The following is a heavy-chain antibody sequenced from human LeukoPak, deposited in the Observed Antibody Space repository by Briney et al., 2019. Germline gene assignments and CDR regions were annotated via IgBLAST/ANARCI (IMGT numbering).Heavy chain of an antibody. D-gene: IGHD3-22*01. Sequence: ASVKVSCKASGYTFTGYYMHWVRQAPGQGLEWMGWINPNSGGTNYAQKFQGRVTMTRDTSISTAYMELSRLRSDDTAVYYCARVPPYDSSGYYFDFDYWGQGTLVTVSS. J-gene: IGHJ4*02. CDR3: ARVPPYDSSGYYFDFDY. CDR2: INPNSGGT. V-gene: IGHV1-2*02. CDR1: GYTFTGYY.